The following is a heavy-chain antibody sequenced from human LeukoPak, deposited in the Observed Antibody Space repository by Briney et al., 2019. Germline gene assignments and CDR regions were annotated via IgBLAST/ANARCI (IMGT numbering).Heavy chain of an antibody. J-gene: IGHJ5*02. CDR3: AKDAYTSSWYRFDP. Sequence: PGGSLSLSCAASGFTFSSYAMSWVRQAPGKGLEWVSAISGSGGGTSYADSVKGRFTISRDNSKNTLSLQMNSLRAEDTAVYYCAKDAYTSSWYRFDPWGQGTLVTVSS. D-gene: IGHD6-13*01. V-gene: IGHV3-23*01. CDR2: ISGSGGGT. CDR1: GFTFSSYA.